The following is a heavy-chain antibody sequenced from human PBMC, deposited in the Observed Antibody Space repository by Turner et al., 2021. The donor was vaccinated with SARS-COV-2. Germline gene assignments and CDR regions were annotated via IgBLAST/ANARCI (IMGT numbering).Heavy chain of an antibody. Sequence: EVQLLESGGGLVQPGGSLRLSCAASGFTFSSYAMSWVRQAQGKGLEWVSAISGSGGSTYYADSVKGRFTISRDNSKNTLYLQMNSLRAEDTAVYYCAKADRVMIVVVITLFDYWGQGTLVTVSS. V-gene: IGHV3-23*01. CDR2: ISGSGGST. J-gene: IGHJ4*02. CDR1: GFTFSSYA. CDR3: AKADRVMIVVVITLFDY. D-gene: IGHD3-22*01.